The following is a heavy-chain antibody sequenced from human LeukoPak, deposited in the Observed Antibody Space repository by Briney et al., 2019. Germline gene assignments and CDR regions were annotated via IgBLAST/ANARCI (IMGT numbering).Heavy chain of an antibody. Sequence: GGSLRLSCAASGFTFSSYSINWVRQAPGKGLEWVSYISSSSSTIYYADSVKGRFTISRDNAKNSLYLQMNSLRAEDTAVYYCARSREGYCSSTSCPLDYWGQGTLVTVSS. CDR3: ARSREGYCSSTSCPLDY. CDR2: ISSSSSTI. V-gene: IGHV3-48*04. J-gene: IGHJ4*02. CDR1: GFTFSSYS. D-gene: IGHD2-2*01.